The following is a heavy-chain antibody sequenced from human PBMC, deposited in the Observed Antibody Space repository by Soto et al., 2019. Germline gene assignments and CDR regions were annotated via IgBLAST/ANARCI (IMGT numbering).Heavy chain of an antibody. CDR1: GFTFSNYA. Sequence: GGSLRLSCAASGFTFSNYAMNWVRQAPGKGLEWVSIISGSGGSICYADSVKGRFTISRDNSKNTLYLQMNSLRAEDTAVYYCARASNKRGYSYGPDYWGQGIMVTISS. CDR2: ISGSGGSI. J-gene: IGHJ4*02. D-gene: IGHD5-18*01. V-gene: IGHV3-23*01. CDR3: ARASNKRGYSYGPDY.